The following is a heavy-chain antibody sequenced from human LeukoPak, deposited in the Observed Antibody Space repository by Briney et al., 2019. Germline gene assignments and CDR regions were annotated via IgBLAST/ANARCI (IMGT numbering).Heavy chain of an antibody. CDR2: INHSGST. D-gene: IGHD4-17*01. V-gene: IGHV4-34*01. J-gene: IGHJ4*02. CDR3: ARANGDYAPVDH. CDR1: GGSFSGYY. Sequence: SETLSLTCAVYGGSFSGYYWSWIRQPPGKGLEWIGEINHSGSTNYNPSLKSRVTISVDTSKNQFSLKLSSVTAADTAVYYCARANGDYAPVDHWGQGTLVTVSS.